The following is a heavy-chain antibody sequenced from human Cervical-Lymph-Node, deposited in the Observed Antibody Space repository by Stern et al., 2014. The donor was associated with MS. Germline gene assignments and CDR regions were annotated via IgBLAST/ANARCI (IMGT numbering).Heavy chain of an antibody. CDR2: IYSSGST. CDR1: GDSIRTYF. CDR3: ARKADWGDYFDY. D-gene: IGHD7-27*01. Sequence: QLQLQESGPGLLKPSETLSLTCTVSGDSIRTYFWTWIRQSPGKTLEWIGYIYSSGSTDYNPSLKSRVPISLDPAKKQFPLKLSSVTAADTAVYFCARKADWGDYFDYWGQGTLVTVSS. V-gene: IGHV4-4*08. J-gene: IGHJ4*02.